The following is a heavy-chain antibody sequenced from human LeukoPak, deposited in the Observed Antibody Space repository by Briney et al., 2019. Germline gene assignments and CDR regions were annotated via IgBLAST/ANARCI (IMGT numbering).Heavy chain of an antibody. V-gene: IGHV3-48*04. CDR1: GFTLSTYS. D-gene: IGHD2-2*01. CDR2: ISSSGSTI. Sequence: GGSLRLSCAASGFTLSTYSLNWVRQAPGKGLEWVSYISSSGSTIYYADSVKGRFTISRDNAKNSLYLQMNSLRAEDTAVYYCARSGDVVVPAAMGGYYFDYWGQGTLVTVSS. J-gene: IGHJ4*02. CDR3: ARSGDVVVPAAMGGYYFDY.